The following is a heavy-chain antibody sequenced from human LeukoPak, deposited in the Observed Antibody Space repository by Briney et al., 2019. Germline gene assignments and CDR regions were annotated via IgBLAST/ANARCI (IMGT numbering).Heavy chain of an antibody. Sequence: VASVKVSCKASGYTFTTLDINWVRQATGQGLEWMGWINPNSGNRGYAQKFQGRVTITRDTSISTAYMELSSLRSDDTAVYYCARVNPTIVVVPAATGTWGFFDYWGQGTLVTVSS. D-gene: IGHD2-2*01. CDR1: GYTFTTLD. CDR2: INPNSGNR. CDR3: ARVNPTIVVVPAATGTWGFFDY. J-gene: IGHJ4*02. V-gene: IGHV1-8*03.